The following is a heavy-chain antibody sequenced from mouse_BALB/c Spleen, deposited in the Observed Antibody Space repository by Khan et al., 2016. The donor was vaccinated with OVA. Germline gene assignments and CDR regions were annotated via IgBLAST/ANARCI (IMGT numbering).Heavy chain of an antibody. D-gene: IGHD2-10*01. CDR2: INTYTDEP. CDR3: ARPPYFSYAMDN. J-gene: IGHJ4*01. V-gene: IGHV9-3-1*01. CDR1: GHTFTNFG. Sequence: QIQLVQSGPELKKPAETVKISCTASGHTFTNFGMNWVKQAPGKGLKWMGWINTYTDEPSYAADFNGRFAFSLEASASTAYLQINNLTNEETATYFCARPPYFSYAMDNWGQGTSVTVSS.